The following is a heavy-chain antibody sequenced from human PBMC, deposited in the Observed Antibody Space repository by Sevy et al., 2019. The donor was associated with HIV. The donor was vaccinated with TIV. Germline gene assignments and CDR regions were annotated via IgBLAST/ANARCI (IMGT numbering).Heavy chain of an antibody. J-gene: IGHJ4*02. CDR1: GFTFSSYT. V-gene: IGHV3-21*01. CDR2: ISSSSNYI. CDR3: ARVYSGYYNS. Sequence: GGSLRLSCAASGFTFSSYTINWVRQAPGKGLEWVSSISSSSNYIYYADSVKGRFTISRDNAKNSLYLQMNSLRAEATAVYYCARVYSGYYNSWGQGTLVTVSS. D-gene: IGHD1-26*01.